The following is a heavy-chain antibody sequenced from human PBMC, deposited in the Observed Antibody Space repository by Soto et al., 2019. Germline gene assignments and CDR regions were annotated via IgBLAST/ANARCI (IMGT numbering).Heavy chain of an antibody. Sequence: GGSLRLSCAASGFTFSNAWMSWVRQAPGKGLEWVGRIKSKTDGGTTDYAAPVKGRFTISRDDSKNTLYLQMNSLKTEDTAVYYCTTNPTPKLRSPVNVWGQGTTVTVSS. V-gene: IGHV3-15*01. CDR3: TTNPTPKLRSPVNV. CDR2: IKSKTDGGTT. J-gene: IGHJ6*02. CDR1: GFTFSNAW. D-gene: IGHD4-17*01.